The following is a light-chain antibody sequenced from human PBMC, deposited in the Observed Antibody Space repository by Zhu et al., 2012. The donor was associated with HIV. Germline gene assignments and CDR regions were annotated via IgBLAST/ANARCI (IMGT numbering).Light chain of an antibody. J-gene: IGKJ4*01. CDR3: QHLTLYPT. V-gene: IGKV3-20*01. CDR1: QTVYSNY. CDR2: GTS. Sequence: EIVLTQSPGTLSLSPGERATLSCRASQTVYSNYLAWYQQKPGQPPRLLIYGTSSRATGIPDRFSGSGSGTDFTLTISRLEPEDFATYFCQHLTLYPTFGGGSRVEIK.